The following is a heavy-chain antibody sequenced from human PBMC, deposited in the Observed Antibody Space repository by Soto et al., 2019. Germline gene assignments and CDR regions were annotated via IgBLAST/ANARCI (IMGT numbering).Heavy chain of an antibody. V-gene: IGHV1-69*01. Sequence: QVQLVQSGAEVKKRGSSVKVSCQASGVTFSSYAISWVRQAPGQGLEWMGGIIPIFGTANYAQKFQGRVTITADESTSTAYMELSSLRSEYTAVYYCERVLTGYSLYDYRMDGRGQGPTVTVSS. J-gene: IGHJ6*02. CDR1: GVTFSSYA. CDR3: ERVLTGYSLYDYRMDG. CDR2: IIPIFGTA. D-gene: IGHD3-9*01.